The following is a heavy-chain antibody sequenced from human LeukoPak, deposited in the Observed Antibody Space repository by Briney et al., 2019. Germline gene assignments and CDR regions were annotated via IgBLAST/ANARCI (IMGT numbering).Heavy chain of an antibody. V-gene: IGHV4-34*01. Sequence: PSETLSLTCAVSGGSFSGYDWSWIRQPPGKGLEWIGEINHSGSTKYNPSPTSRGTTSVDTSKDQCSLKLSSVTAADPAVYYCASYDYWGQGTLVTVSS. CDR2: INHSGST. CDR3: ASYDY. CDR1: GGSFSGYD. J-gene: IGHJ4*02.